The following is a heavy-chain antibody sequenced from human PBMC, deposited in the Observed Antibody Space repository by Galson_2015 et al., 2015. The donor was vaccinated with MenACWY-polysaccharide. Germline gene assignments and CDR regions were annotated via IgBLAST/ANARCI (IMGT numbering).Heavy chain of an antibody. Sequence: SLRLSCAASGITFSSNAMTWVRQAPGKGLEWISGIGTGGGTYYADSVKRRFTISRDNSQCVVYLQMNSLRAEDTAIYYCAKFKYRSSWSSAHGMDVWGQGTTVTVSS. J-gene: IGHJ6*02. D-gene: IGHD6-13*01. CDR2: IGTGGGT. V-gene: IGHV3-23*01. CDR3: AKFKYRSSWSSAHGMDV. CDR1: GITFSSNA.